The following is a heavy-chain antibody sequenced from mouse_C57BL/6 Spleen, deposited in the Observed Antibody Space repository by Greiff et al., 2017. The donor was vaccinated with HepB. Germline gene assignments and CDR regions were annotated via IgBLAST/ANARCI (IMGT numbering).Heavy chain of an antibody. Sequence: QVHVKQSGAELARPGASVKLSCKASGYTFTSYGISWVKQRTGQGLEWIGEIYPRSGNTYYNEKFKGKATLTADKSSSTAYMELRSLTSEDSAVYFCAREGVMITRYYYAMDYWGQGTSVTVSS. CDR1: GYTFTSYG. CDR2: IYPRSGNT. J-gene: IGHJ4*01. D-gene: IGHD2-4*01. V-gene: IGHV1-81*01. CDR3: AREGVMITRYYYAMDY.